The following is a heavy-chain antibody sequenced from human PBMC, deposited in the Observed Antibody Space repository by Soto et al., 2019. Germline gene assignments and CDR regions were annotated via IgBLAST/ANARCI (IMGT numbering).Heavy chain of an antibody. J-gene: IGHJ4*02. V-gene: IGHV3-64D*08. CDR3: VRITVTTVGFYDY. D-gene: IGHD4-17*01. CDR2: ISSNGGFT. CDR1: GFTFSTYA. Sequence: GGSLRLSCSASGFTFSTYAMHWVRQAPGKGLEYVSAISSNGGFTYYADSVKGRFTISRDNSKNTLYLQMSSLRAEDTAVYYCVRITVTTVGFYDYWGQGTLVTVSS.